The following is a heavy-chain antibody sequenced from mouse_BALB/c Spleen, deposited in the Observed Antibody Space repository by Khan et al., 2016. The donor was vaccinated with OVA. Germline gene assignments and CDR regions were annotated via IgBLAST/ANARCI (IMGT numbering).Heavy chain of an antibody. CDR2: IYPGTDNT. V-gene: IGHV1S132*01. CDR1: GYIFTSYW. Sequence: QVRLQQSGAELVRPGASVKLSCKTSGYIFTSYWIHWIKQRSGQGLEWIARIYPGTDNTYYNEKLKDKATLTADKSSSTAYMQLSSLKSEDSAVXFCAREEALYYFDYWGQGTTLTVSS. CDR3: AREEALYYFDY. D-gene: IGHD3-2*02. J-gene: IGHJ2*01.